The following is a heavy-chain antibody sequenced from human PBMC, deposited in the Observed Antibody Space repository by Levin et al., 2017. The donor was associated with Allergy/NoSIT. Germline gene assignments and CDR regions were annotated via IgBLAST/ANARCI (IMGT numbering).Heavy chain of an antibody. CDR1: GFTVSSNY. CDR3: ARAQRGYSYILDY. CDR2: IYSDGTT. V-gene: IGHV3-66*01. Sequence: LSGGSLRLSCAVSGFTVSSNYMSWVRQAPGKGLEWVSVIYSDGTTHYADSVKGRFTVSRDNSKNTLYLQMNSLRAGDSAVYYCARAQRGYSYILDYWGPGTLVTVSS. J-gene: IGHJ4*02. D-gene: IGHD5-18*01.